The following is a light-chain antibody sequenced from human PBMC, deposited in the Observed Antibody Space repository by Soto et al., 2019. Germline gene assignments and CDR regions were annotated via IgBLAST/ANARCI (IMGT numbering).Light chain of an antibody. J-gene: IGKJ1*01. CDR2: DAS. Sequence: DIQMTQSPSTLSASVGDRVTITCRASQSISSWLAWYQHKPWKAPKLLIYDASSLESGVPSRFSGSGSGTEFTLTISSLQPDDFATYYCQQYNSFTWTFGQGTKVDI. CDR3: QQYNSFTWT. CDR1: QSISSW. V-gene: IGKV1-5*01.